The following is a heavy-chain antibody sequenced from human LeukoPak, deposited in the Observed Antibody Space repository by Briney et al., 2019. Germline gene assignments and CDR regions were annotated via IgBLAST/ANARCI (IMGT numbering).Heavy chain of an antibody. V-gene: IGHV4-61*02. CDR1: GGSISSGSYY. D-gene: IGHD6-13*01. CDR3: ARGSSWYDY. CDR2: ICTSGST. J-gene: IGHJ4*02. Sequence: SETLSLTCTVSGGSISSGSYYWSWIRQPAGKGPEWIGRICTSGSTKYNPSLKSRVTMSADTSKNQFSLKLSSVTAADTAVYYCARGSSWYDYWGRGTLVTVSS.